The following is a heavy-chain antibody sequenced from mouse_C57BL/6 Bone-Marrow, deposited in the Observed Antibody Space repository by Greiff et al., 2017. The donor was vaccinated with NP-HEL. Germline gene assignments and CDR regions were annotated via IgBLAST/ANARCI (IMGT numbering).Heavy chain of an antibody. CDR3: AISVYSNYWYVDV. J-gene: IGHJ1*03. D-gene: IGHD2-5*01. Sequence: VKLMESGAELVRPGTSVKMSCKASGYTFTNYWIGWVKQRPGHGLEWIGAIYPGGGYPNYNEKFKGKATLTADKSSSTAYMQFSSLTSEDSAIYYCAISVYSNYWYVDVWGTGTTVTVSS. V-gene: IGHV1-63*01. CDR2: IYPGGGYP. CDR1: GYTFTNYW.